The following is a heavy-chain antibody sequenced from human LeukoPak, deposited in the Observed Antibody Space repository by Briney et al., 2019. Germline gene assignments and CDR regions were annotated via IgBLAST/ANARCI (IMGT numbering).Heavy chain of an antibody. J-gene: IGHJ4*02. V-gene: IGHV4-34*01. CDR2: INHSGST. CDR1: GGSFRGYY. CDR3: ARGFGSGWSTLFDY. Sequence: PSETLSLTCAVYGGSFRGYYWNWIRQSQGKGLEWIGEINHSGSTNYNPSLKSRVTISVDTTKNQFSLKLSSVTAADTTVYYCARGFGSGWSTLFDYWGQGTLVTVSS. D-gene: IGHD6-19*01.